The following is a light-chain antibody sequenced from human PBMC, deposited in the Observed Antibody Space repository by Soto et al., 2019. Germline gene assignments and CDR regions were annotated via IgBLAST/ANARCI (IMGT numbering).Light chain of an antibody. CDR2: GVS. CDR1: QGISSW. J-gene: IGKJ1*01. CDR3: QQASSFPWT. Sequence: DIQMTQSPSSVSASVGDRVTITCRASQGISSWLAWYQQKPGKAPKLLIYGVSNLQSGVSSIFSGSGSGTDFTLTISGLQPEYFATYHCQQASSFPWTFGQGTKVEIK. V-gene: IGKV1-12*01.